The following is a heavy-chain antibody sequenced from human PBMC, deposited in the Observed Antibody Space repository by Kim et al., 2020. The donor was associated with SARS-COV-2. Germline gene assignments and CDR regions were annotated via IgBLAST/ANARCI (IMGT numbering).Heavy chain of an antibody. CDR3: ARGLLKLGYGYSFDY. CDR2: INAGNGNT. Sequence: ASVKVSCKASGYTFTSYAMHWVRQAPGQRLEWMGWINAGNGNTKYSQKFQGRVTITRDTSASTAYMELSSLRSEDTAVYYCARGLLKLGYGYSFDYWGQGTLVTVSS. D-gene: IGHD5-18*01. V-gene: IGHV1-3*01. J-gene: IGHJ4*02. CDR1: GYTFTSYA.